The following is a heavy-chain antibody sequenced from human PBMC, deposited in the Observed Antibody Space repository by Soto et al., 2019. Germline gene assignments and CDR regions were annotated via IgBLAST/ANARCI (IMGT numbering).Heavy chain of an antibody. V-gene: IGHV3-30-3*01. Sequence: PGGSLRLSCAASGFSFSSYAMHWVRQAPGKGLEWVAVISFAGTNTHYADSVKDRFTISRDNSKNTLYLQMNSLRAEDTAVYYCAKVNSARYDYVWGSYRFLGMDVWGQGTTVTVSS. D-gene: IGHD3-16*02. J-gene: IGHJ6*02. CDR3: AKVNSARYDYVWGSYRFLGMDV. CDR1: GFSFSSYA. CDR2: ISFAGTNT.